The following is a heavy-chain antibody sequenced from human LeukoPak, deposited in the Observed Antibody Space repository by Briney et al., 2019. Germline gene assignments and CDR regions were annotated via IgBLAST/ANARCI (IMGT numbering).Heavy chain of an antibody. CDR3: ARRRGTFLYYFDS. CDR2: ISYSGSP. Sequence: SETLSLTCTVSGGSISSYYWSWIRQPPGEGLEWVGYISYSGSPNYNPSPKSRVTISLEASMKQFPLKLTSVTAADEAVYYCARRRGTFLYYFDSWGQGTLVTVSS. J-gene: IGHJ4*02. V-gene: IGHV4-59*01. CDR1: GGSISSYY. D-gene: IGHD3-16*01.